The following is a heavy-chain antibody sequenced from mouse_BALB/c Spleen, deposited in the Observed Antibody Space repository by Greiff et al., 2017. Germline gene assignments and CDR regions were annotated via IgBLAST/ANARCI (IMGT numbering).Heavy chain of an antibody. Sequence: VKVVESGPGLVAPSQSLSITCTVSGFSLSRYSVHWVRQPPGKGLEWLGMIWGGGSTDYNSALKSRLSISKDNSKSQVFLKMNSLQTDDTAMYYCARAYYGNYSAWFAYWGQGTLVTVSA. D-gene: IGHD2-10*01. CDR3: ARAYYGNYSAWFAY. J-gene: IGHJ3*01. CDR2: IWGGGST. CDR1: GFSLSRYS. V-gene: IGHV2-6-4*01.